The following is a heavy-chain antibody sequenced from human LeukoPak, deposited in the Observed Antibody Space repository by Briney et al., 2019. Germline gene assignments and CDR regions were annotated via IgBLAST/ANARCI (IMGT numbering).Heavy chain of an antibody. V-gene: IGHV3-48*01. CDR1: GFTFSTYS. CDR3: ARGGHYDCVWGRYRQKDGFDY. D-gene: IGHD3-16*02. Sequence: GGSLRLSCAASGFTFSTYSMNWVRQAPGKGLEWPSYITSSSSIRYFADSVKGRFTISRDNAKNSLYLQMNSLRVEDTAVYYCARGGHYDCVWGRYRQKDGFDYWGQGTLVTVSS. J-gene: IGHJ4*02. CDR2: ITSSSSIR.